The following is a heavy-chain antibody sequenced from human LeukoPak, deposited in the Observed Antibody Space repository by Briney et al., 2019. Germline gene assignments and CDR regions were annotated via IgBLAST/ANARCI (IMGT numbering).Heavy chain of an antibody. D-gene: IGHD2-15*01. CDR2: INDNGDGT. Sequence: GGSLRLSCAASGFTFSSYAMSWVRQAPGKGLKWVSTINDNGDGTYYADSVKGRFTISRDNSYNTVSLQMNSLRDEDTGVYYCTTALYCSGGSCYGYDAFDIWGQGTMVTVSS. J-gene: IGHJ3*02. CDR3: TTALYCSGGSCYGYDAFDI. V-gene: IGHV3-23*01. CDR1: GFTFSSYA.